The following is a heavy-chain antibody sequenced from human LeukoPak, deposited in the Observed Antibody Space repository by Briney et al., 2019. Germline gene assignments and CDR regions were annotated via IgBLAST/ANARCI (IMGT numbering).Heavy chain of an antibody. J-gene: IGHJ4*02. CDR3: ARALLDTAMAVDY. V-gene: IGHV1-69*04. CDR1: GGTFISYA. D-gene: IGHD5-18*01. CDR2: IIPILGIA. Sequence: GASVKVSCKASGGTFISYAISWVRQAPGQGLEWMGRIIPILGIANYAQKLQGRVTITADKSTSTAYMELSSLRSEDTAVYYCARALLDTAMAVDYWGQGALVTVSS.